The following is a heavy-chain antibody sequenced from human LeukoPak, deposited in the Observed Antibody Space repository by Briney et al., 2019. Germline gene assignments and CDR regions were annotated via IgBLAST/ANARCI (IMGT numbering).Heavy chain of an antibody. J-gene: IGHJ6*02. CDR3: ARDVIYYYYYYGMDV. CDR1: GGSFSGYY. V-gene: IGHV4-39*01. Sequence: PSETLSLTCAVYGGSFSGYYWGWIRQPPGKGLEWIGSIYYSGSTYYNPSLKSRVTISVDTSKNQFSLKLSSVTAADTAVYYCARDVIYYYYYYGMDVWGQGTTVTVSS. CDR2: IYYSGST. D-gene: IGHD2-15*01.